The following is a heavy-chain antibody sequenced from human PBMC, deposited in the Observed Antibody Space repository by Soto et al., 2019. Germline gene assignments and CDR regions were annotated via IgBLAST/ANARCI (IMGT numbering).Heavy chain of an antibody. D-gene: IGHD6-13*01. V-gene: IGHV3-13*01. CDR1: GFTFSGFD. CDR2: IGTAGDT. J-gene: IGHJ4*02. Sequence: LRLSCEASGFTFSGFDMHWVRQPTGKGLEWVSSIGTAGDTYYAVSVKGRFTISRDNAKNSLSLQMNSLRAGDMAVYFCAKSQEIGTHFFDSWGQGTQVTVSS. CDR3: AKSQEIGTHFFDS.